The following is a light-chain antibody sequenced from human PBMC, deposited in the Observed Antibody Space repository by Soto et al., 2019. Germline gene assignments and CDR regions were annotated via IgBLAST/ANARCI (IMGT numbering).Light chain of an antibody. V-gene: IGKV3-20*01. CDR2: DTS. CDR1: QSVSSY. CDR3: QQYGSSPLT. Sequence: SDLTHSPGTLSLSVGERVTLSCRASQSVSSYLAWYQQTPGQAPRLLIYDTSNRATGTPDRFSGSGSGTDFTLTISRLEPEDFTVYYCQQYGSSPLTFGGGTRLEIK. J-gene: IGKJ5*01.